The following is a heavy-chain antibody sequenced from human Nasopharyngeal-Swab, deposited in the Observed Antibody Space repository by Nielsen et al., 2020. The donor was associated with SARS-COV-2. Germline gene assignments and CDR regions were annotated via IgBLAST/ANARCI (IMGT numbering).Heavy chain of an antibody. D-gene: IGHD3-10*01. V-gene: IGHV4-4*02. CDR2: IYHSGST. CDR3: ARGGYYGSGSYQN. J-gene: IGHJ4*02. Sequence: SETLSLTCAVSGGSISSSNWWSWVRQSPGKGLEWIGEIYHSGSTNYNPSLKSRVTISVDKSKNQFSLKLSSVTAADTAVYYCARGGYYGSGSYQNWGQGTLVTVSS. CDR1: GGSISSSNW.